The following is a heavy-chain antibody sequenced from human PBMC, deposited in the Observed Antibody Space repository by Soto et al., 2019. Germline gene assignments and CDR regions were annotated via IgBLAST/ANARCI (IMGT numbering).Heavy chain of an antibody. CDR2: IYYSGST. J-gene: IGHJ6*02. Sequence: SETLSLTCTVSGGSISSGGYYWSWIRQNPGKGLEWIGYIYYSGSTYYNPSLKSRVTISVDTSKNQFSLKLSSVTAADTAVYYCARVTGFLEWFYGMDVWGQGTTVTVSS. D-gene: IGHD3-3*01. CDR1: GGSISSGGYY. V-gene: IGHV4-31*03. CDR3: ARVTGFLEWFYGMDV.